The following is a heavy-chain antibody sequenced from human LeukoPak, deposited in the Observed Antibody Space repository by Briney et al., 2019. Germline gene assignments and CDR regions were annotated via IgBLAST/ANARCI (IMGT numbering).Heavy chain of an antibody. V-gene: IGHV3-23*01. CDR3: AKDHTYGDYSVCYFDY. D-gene: IGHD4-17*01. CDR2: ISGSGYTT. J-gene: IGHJ4*02. CDR1: GFTFRTYA. Sequence: GGSLRHSCAASGFTFRTYAMSWVRQAPGKGLEWVSAISGSGYTTYYADSVTGRFTISRDNSKNTLFLQMNSLRAEDTAVYYCAKDHTYGDYSVCYFDYWGQGTLVAVSS.